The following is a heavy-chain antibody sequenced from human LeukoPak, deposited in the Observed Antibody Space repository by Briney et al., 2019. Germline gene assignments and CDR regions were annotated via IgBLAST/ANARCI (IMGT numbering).Heavy chain of an antibody. Sequence: PGGSLRLSCAASGLTFSSYAMSWVRQAPGKGLEWVSAISGSGGSTYYADSVKGRFTISRDNSKNTLYLQMNSLRAEDTAVYYCAKVELFSYAFDIWGQGTMVTVSS. V-gene: IGHV3-23*01. CDR1: GLTFSSYA. D-gene: IGHD1-26*01. J-gene: IGHJ3*02. CDR3: AKVELFSYAFDI. CDR2: ISGSGGST.